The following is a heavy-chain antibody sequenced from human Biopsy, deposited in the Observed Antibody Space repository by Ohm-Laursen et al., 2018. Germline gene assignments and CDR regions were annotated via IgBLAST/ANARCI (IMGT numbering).Heavy chain of an antibody. CDR3: ARATNSTGWPYYYFYGMDV. CDR1: GGSISSDY. V-gene: IGHV4-59*01. J-gene: IGHJ6*02. CDR2: IYYSGST. D-gene: IGHD2/OR15-2a*01. Sequence: GTLSLTCTVSGGSISSDYWSWIRQTPGKGLEWIGYIYYSGSTNYNPSLKSRVTISVDTSKNQFSLRLNSVTTADTAVYYCARATNSTGWPYYYFYGMDVWGQGTTVTVSS.